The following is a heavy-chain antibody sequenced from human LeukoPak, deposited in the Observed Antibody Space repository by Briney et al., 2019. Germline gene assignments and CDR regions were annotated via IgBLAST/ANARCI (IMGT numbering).Heavy chain of an antibody. CDR2: ISGDGDST. D-gene: IGHD1-26*01. CDR1: GFSFSNYA. CDR3: ARAYYSGSYYRLDH. Sequence: GGSLRLSCAASGFSFSNYAMSWVRQAPGQGPEWVSSISGDGDSTYYADSVKGRFTISRDSSKNTLSLQMSSLRAEDSAVYYCARAYYSGSYYRLDHWGQGTLVTVSS. V-gene: IGHV3-23*01. J-gene: IGHJ4*02.